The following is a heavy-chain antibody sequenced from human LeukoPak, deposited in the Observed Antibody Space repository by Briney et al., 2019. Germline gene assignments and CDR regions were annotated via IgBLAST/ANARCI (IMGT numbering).Heavy chain of an antibody. J-gene: IGHJ4*02. V-gene: IGHV4-61*02. CDR2: IYTSGST. D-gene: IGHD1-26*01. CDR1: GGSISSGSYY. CDR3: AKSGGSGLIDY. Sequence: SQTLSLTCTVSGGSISSGSYYWSWIRQPAGKGLEWIGRIYTSGSTNYNPSLKSRVTISVDASKNQFSLKLSSVTAADTAVYYCAKSGGSGLIDYWGQGTLVTVSS.